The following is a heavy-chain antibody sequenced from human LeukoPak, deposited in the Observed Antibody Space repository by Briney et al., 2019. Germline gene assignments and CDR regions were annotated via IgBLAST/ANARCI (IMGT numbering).Heavy chain of an antibody. V-gene: IGHV4-59*12. Sequence: SETLSLTCTVSGGSISSYYWSWIRQPPGKGLEWIGYIYYSGRTNYNPSLKSRVTISVDKSKNQFSLKLSSVTAADTAVYYCASTILDTREEPRWSTDYWGQGTLVTVSS. CDR2: IYYSGRT. D-gene: IGHD4-23*01. CDR1: GGSISSYY. J-gene: IGHJ4*02. CDR3: ASTILDTREEPRWSTDY.